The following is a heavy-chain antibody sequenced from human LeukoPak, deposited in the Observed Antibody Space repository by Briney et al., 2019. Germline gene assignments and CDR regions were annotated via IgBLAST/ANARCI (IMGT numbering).Heavy chain of an antibody. D-gene: IGHD2-15*01. J-gene: IGHJ6*02. Sequence: GGSLRLSCAASGFTFSSYGMHWVRQAPGNGLQWVAVISYDGSTKYSADSVKGRFTISRDNSKNTLYLQMNSLRAEDTAVYYCARGVDGVVAATYYYYGMDVWGQGTTVTVSS. CDR3: ARGVDGVVAATYYYYGMDV. CDR1: GFTFSSYG. CDR2: ISYDGSTK. V-gene: IGHV3-30*03.